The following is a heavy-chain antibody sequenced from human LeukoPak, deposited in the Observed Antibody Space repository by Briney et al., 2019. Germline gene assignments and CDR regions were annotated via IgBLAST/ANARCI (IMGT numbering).Heavy chain of an antibody. CDR3: ARRYCSGGSCYYYFDY. CDR1: GFTFSSYW. V-gene: IGHV3-74*03. Sequence: PGGPLRLSCAASGFTFSSYWMHWVRQAPGKGLVWVSRINNDGSSTKYADSVKGRFTISRDNAKNTLYLQMNSLRPEDTAVYYCARRYCSGGSCYYYFDYWGQGTLVTVSS. D-gene: IGHD2-15*01. J-gene: IGHJ4*02. CDR2: INNDGSST.